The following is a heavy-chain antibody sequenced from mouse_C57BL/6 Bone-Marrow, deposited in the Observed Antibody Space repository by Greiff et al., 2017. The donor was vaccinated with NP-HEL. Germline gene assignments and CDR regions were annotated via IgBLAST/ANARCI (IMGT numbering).Heavy chain of an antibody. CDR3: AKDSDYFDY. J-gene: IGHJ2*01. CDR2: ISSGSSTI. Sequence: EVKLVESGGGLVKPGGSLKLSCAASGFTFSDYGMHWVRQAPEKGLEWVAYISSGSSTIYYADTVKGRFTISRDNATNTLYLQMTSLRSEDTAMYYCAKDSDYFDYWGQGTTLTVSS. V-gene: IGHV5-17*01. CDR1: GFTFSDYG.